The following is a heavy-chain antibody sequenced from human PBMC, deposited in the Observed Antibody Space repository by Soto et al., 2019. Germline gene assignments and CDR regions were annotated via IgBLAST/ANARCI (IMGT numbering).Heavy chain of an antibody. CDR3: ARTRSAWSDFHDYSCDV. CDR1: GFTFNSYG. CDR2: ISYDSTKT. J-gene: IGHJ6*02. D-gene: IGHD2-15*01. V-gene: IGHV3-30*03. Sequence: QVQLVESGGGVVQPGRSLRLSCAASGFTFNSYGMHWVRQGPGNGLEWVAFISYDSTKTYYADSVKGRFTISRDNSNSALYVQMNSLTGEDTAVYYCARTRSAWSDFHDYSCDVCGQGTTVTVSS.